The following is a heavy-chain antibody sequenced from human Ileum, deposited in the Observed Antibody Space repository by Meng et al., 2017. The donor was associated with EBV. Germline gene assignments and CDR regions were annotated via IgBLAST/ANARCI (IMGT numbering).Heavy chain of an antibody. CDR3: ASARGSWFDP. CDR1: GFTFSDYY. D-gene: IGHD1-26*01. Sequence: VELLESGVGLARPGGSLRLSCAASGFTFSDYYMIWIRQAPGKGLEWVSYITSSGGIIYYADSVKGRFTISRDNAKKSLYLQMNSLRAEDTAVYYCASARGSWFDPWGQGTLVTVSS. CDR2: ITSSGGII. V-gene: IGHV3-11*01. J-gene: IGHJ5*02.